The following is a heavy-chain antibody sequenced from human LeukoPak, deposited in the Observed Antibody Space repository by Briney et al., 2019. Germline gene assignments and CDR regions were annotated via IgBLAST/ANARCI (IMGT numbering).Heavy chain of an antibody. CDR2: IYYGGSA. D-gene: IGHD3-9*01. CDR1: GGSISTYY. Sequence: SETLSLTCAVSGGSISTYYWNWIWQPPGKGLEWIGYIYYGGSAIYNPSLKSRVTISVDRSKNQFSLKLNSVTAADTAVYYCARKILRYSPFDYWGQGTLVTVSS. CDR3: ARKILRYSPFDY. V-gene: IGHV4-59*08. J-gene: IGHJ4*02.